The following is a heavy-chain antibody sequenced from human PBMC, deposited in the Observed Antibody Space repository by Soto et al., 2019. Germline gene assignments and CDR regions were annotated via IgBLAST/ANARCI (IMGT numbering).Heavy chain of an antibody. CDR1: GYTFTSYG. D-gene: IGHD5-18*01. CDR2: ISAYNGNT. CDR3: ARAREPEYSSAIFFDI. Sequence: ASVKVSCKASGYTFTSYGISWVRQAPGQGLEWMGWISAYNGNTNYANSVKGRFTISRDISTNMVYLQMSSLTDEDTAVYYCARAREPEYSSAIFFDIWGQGALVTVSS. J-gene: IGHJ4*02. V-gene: IGHV1-18*04.